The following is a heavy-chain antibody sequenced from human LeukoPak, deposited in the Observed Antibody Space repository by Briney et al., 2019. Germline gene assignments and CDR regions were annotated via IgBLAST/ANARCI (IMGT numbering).Heavy chain of an antibody. J-gene: IGHJ4*02. CDR3: ARGVSDQN. CDR2: ISHSGNT. V-gene: IGHV4-34*01. CDR1: GGSFSGYY. Sequence: SETLSLTCAVYGGSFSGYYWSWIRQSPGKGLEWIGEISHSGNTYYNPSLKSRVTISLDTSKSQFSLKLTSVTAADTAVYYCARGVSDQNWGQGTLVTVSS.